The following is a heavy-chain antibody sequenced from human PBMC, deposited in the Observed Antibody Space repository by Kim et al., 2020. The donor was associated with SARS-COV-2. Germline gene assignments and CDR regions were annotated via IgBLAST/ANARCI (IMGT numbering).Heavy chain of an antibody. CDR3: ARAFVFYYYYGMDV. D-gene: IGHD3-16*01. Sequence: GGSLRLSCAASGFTFSSYWMSWVRQAPGKGLEWVANIKQDGSEKYYVDSVKGRFTISRDNAKNSLYLQMNSLRAEDTAVYYCARAFVFYYYYGMDVWGQGTTVPVSS. CDR2: IKQDGSEK. CDR1: GFTFSSYW. J-gene: IGHJ6*02. V-gene: IGHV3-7*01.